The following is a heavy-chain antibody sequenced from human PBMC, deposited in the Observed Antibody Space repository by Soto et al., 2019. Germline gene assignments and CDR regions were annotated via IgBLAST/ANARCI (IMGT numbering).Heavy chain of an antibody. CDR3: ASAGIVGATRGQAFGV. CDR2: IIPIFGTA. Sequence: GASVKVSCKASGGTFSSYALRWVRPAPGQGLEWMGGIIPIFGTAYYAQKFQGRVTITADESTSTAYMELSSLRSEDTAVYYCASAGIVGATRGQAFGVGGQGTMVTVS. CDR1: GGTFSSYA. J-gene: IGHJ3*01. V-gene: IGHV1-69*13. D-gene: IGHD1-26*01.